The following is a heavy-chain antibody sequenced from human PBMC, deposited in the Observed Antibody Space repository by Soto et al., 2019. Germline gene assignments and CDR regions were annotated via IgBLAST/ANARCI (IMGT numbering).Heavy chain of an antibody. CDR3: ARVGGYCSGGSCYSRRVRFDY. CDR1: GDSISSSNW. Sequence: QVQLQESGPGLVKPSGTLSLTCAVSGDSISSSNWWSWVRQPPGKGLEWIGEIYHSGSTNYNPSLKSRVTISVDKSKNQFSLKLSSVTAADTAVYYCARVGGYCSGGSCYSRRVRFDYWGQGTLVTVSS. J-gene: IGHJ4*02. V-gene: IGHV4-4*02. D-gene: IGHD2-15*01. CDR2: IYHSGST.